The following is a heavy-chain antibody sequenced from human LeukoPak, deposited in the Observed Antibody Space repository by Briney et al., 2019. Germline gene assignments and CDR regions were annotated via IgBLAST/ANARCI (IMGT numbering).Heavy chain of an antibody. D-gene: IGHD2-2*01. J-gene: IGHJ5*02. CDR2: MNPNSGNT. CDR3: AREIADCSSTSCYRGSWFDP. CDR1: GYTFTSYD. V-gene: IGHV1-8*01. Sequence: GASVKVSCKASGYTFTSYDINWVRQATGQGLEWMGWMNPNSGNTGYAQNFQGRATMTSNTSISTAYMELSSLRSEDTAVYYCAREIADCSSTSCYRGSWFDPWGQGTLVTVSS.